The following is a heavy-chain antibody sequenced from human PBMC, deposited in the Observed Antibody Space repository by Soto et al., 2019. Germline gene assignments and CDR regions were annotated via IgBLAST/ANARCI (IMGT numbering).Heavy chain of an antibody. J-gene: IGHJ5*02. D-gene: IGHD3-9*01. V-gene: IGHV1-69*13. CDR1: GGGFSSYA. Sequence: GASVTVSWQAAGGGFSSYAISWVRQAPGQGLEWMGGIIPIFGTANYAQKFQGRVTITADESTSTAYMELSSLRSEDTAVYYCARVYWVILTGPHQAPNWFDPWGQGTLVTVSS. CDR3: ARVYWVILTGPHQAPNWFDP. CDR2: IIPIFGTA.